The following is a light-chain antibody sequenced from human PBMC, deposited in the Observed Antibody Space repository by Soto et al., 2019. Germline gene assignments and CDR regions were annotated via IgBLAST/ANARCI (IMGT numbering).Light chain of an antibody. V-gene: IGKV3-11*01. CDR2: DAS. Sequence: ETVLTQSPATVSLSPGDRATLSCRASRRVSSYLAWYQQKAGQAPRLLIYDASNRAAGTPARFSGSGSGTDFTLTISSLEPEDFAVYYCQQRDNWPWTFGQGTKVDIK. CDR1: RRVSSY. CDR3: QQRDNWPWT. J-gene: IGKJ1*01.